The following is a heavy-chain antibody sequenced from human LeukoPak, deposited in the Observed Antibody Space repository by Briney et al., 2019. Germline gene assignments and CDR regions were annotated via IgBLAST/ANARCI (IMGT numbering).Heavy chain of an antibody. CDR1: GFTFSSYA. J-gene: IGHJ4*02. D-gene: IGHD2-2*02. Sequence: GGSLRLSCAASGFTFSSYAMSWVRQAPGKGLEWVSAISGSGGSTYYADSVKGRFTISRDNSKNTLYLQMNSLRAEDTAVYYCARAPPTYCSSTSCYRNYFDYWGQGTLVTVSS. V-gene: IGHV3-23*01. CDR2: ISGSGGST. CDR3: ARAPPTYCSSTSCYRNYFDY.